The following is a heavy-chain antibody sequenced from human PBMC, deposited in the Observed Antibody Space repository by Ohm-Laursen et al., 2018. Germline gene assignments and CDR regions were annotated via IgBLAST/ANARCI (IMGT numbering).Heavy chain of an antibody. CDR3: ARAVDYDLLTGYYLRGNDWFDA. CDR1: GGSITSSNYY. D-gene: IGHD3-9*01. CDR2: IYYSGST. V-gene: IGHV4-39*01. Sequence: SETLSLTCTVSGGSITSSNYYWGWIRQPPGKGLEWIGSIYYSGSTYYNPSLKSRVTISVDTSKNQFSLKLSSVTAADTAVYYCARAVDYDLLTGYYLRGNDWFDAWGQGTLVTVSS. J-gene: IGHJ5*02.